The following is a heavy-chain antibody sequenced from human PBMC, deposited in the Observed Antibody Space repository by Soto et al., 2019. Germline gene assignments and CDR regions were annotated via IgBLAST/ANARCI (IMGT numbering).Heavy chain of an antibody. Sequence: QVQLQESGPGLVKPSETLSLTCSVSGGSITHYYWSWIRQSPGKGLEWIGYIYYSGSTTYNPSLKNRVTISVDTSKNQFSLKLTSMTAADTAVYYGARVSRVSRYYFEFWGQGILVTVSS. V-gene: IGHV4-59*01. CDR1: GGSITHYY. J-gene: IGHJ4*02. CDR2: IYYSGST. CDR3: ARVSRVSRYYFEF.